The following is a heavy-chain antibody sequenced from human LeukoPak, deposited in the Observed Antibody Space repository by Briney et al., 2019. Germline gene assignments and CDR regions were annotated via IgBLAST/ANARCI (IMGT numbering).Heavy chain of an antibody. CDR3: ARDVKSRRRQWFGELSVYYYYYMDV. CDR2: INHSGNT. CDR1: VGSFSGYY. J-gene: IGHJ6*03. V-gene: IGHV4-34*01. Sequence: SETLSLTCAVYVGSFSGYYWSWIRQPPGKGLEWMGEINHSGNTNYNPSLKSRVTVSVDTSKNQLSLKLSSVTAADTAVYYCARDVKSRRRQWFGELSVYYYYYMDVWGKGTTVTISS. D-gene: IGHD3-10*01.